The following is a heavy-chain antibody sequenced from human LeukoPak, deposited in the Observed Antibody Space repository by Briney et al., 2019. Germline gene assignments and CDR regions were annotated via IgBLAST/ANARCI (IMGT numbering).Heavy chain of an antibody. J-gene: IGHJ4*02. D-gene: IGHD4-17*01. Sequence: QPSETLSLTCIVSGYSVNNGYFWGWIRQPPGKGLEWIGSIYDSGSTYYNPSLKSRVTISIDTSKNQFSLKLSSVTAADTAVYYCARDLYGDYFHYFDYWGQGTLVTVSS. CDR2: IYDSGST. V-gene: IGHV4-38-2*02. CDR3: ARDLYGDYFHYFDY. CDR1: GYSVNNGYF.